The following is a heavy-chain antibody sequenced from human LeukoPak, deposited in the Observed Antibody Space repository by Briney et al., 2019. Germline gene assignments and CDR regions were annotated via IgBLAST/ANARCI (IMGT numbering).Heavy chain of an antibody. D-gene: IGHD3-3*01. J-gene: IGHJ3*02. Sequence: NPGGSLRLSCAASGFTFSNAWMSWVRQAPGKGLEWVGRIKSKTDGGTTDYAAPVKGRFTISRDDSKNTLYLQMNSLKTEDTAVYYCTTETAHLYDFWSGYVLDAFDIWGQGTMVTVSS. CDR1: GFTFSNAW. CDR2: IKSKTDGGTT. CDR3: TTETAHLYDFWSGYVLDAFDI. V-gene: IGHV3-15*01.